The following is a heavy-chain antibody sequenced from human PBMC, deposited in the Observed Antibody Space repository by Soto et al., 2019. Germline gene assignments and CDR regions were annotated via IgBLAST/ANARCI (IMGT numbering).Heavy chain of an antibody. CDR3: ARDAPGVAPY. CDR1: GGSIINGDTY. CDR2: INYRGTT. V-gene: IGHV4-31*03. J-gene: IGHJ4*02. Sequence: QVQLQESGPGLVKPSQTLSLTCTVSGGSIINGDTYLNWIRQHPEKGLEWMGYINYRGTTNYNPALKSRILISIDTSKNQFSLRLTSVTAADTPVYYCARDAPGVAPYWGQGTLVTVSS. D-gene: IGHD2-15*01.